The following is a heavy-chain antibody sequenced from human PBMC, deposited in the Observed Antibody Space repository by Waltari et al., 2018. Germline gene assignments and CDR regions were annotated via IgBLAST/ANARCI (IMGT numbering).Heavy chain of an antibody. Sequence: EVQLVESGGGLVQPGGSLGLSCAASGLTLGRYWMSWVRQAPGKGPEWVANIMTDGSEEYYVDSVRGRFTISRDNAKNSLYLQMNSLRPEDTAVYYCARDQWFAFDIWGHGTMVTVSS. CDR2: IMTDGSEE. CDR3: ARDQWFAFDI. J-gene: IGHJ3*02. D-gene: IGHD3-22*01. V-gene: IGHV3-7*01. CDR1: GLTLGRYW.